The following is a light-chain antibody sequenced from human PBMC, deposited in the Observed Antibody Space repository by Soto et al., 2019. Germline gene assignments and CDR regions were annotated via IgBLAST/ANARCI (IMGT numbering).Light chain of an antibody. V-gene: IGKV1-39*01. CDR1: QNIRNY. J-gene: IGKJ2*03. CDR2: AAY. CDR3: QHSSSTPYS. Sequence: DIQMTQSPSSLSASVGDRITITCRARQNIRNYLNWYQQTPGKAPKLLIYAAYSLQSRVPSRFIGSGSGTDFTLTSSSLQPEEFATYYYQHSSSTPYSFGQGTKLEIK.